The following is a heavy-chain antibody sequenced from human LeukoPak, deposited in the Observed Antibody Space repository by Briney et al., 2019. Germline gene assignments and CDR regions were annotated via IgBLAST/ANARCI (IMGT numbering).Heavy chain of an antibody. CDR2: IFHTGSS. CDR1: GGSISRSRYY. J-gene: IGHJ4*02. CDR3: VRAGTNLGDYDY. Sequence: SETLSLTCTVSGGSISRSRYYWGWIRQPPGKGLEWIANIFHTGSSYYPPSLESRLSISVDKSKNQLSLNLNSVTAADTAVYYCVRAGTNLGDYDYWGQGTLVTVSS. D-gene: IGHD4-17*01. V-gene: IGHV4-39*07.